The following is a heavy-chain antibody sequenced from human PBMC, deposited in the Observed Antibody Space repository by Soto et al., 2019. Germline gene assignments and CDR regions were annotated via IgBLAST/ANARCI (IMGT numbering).Heavy chain of an antibody. V-gene: IGHV3-23*01. D-gene: IGHD3-10*01. J-gene: IGHJ6*03. CDR2: ISGSGGST. CDR1: GFTFSSYA. CDR3: AKDFGVWTYYYYMDV. Sequence: GGSLRLSCAASGFTFSSYAMSWVRQAPGKGLEWVSAISGSGGSTYYADSVKGRFTISRDNSKNTLYLQMNSLRAEDTAVYYCAKDFGVWTYYYYMDVWGKGTTVTVSS.